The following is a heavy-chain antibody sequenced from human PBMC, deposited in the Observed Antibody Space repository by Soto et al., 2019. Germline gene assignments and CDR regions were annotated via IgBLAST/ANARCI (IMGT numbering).Heavy chain of an antibody. CDR3: ARSGSIAAAFGFTYGMDV. Sequence: ASVKVSCKASGYTFTGYYMHWVRQAPGQGLEWMGWINPNSGGTNYAQKFRGWVTMTRDTSISTAYMELSSLRSEDTAVYYCARSGSIAAAFGFTYGMDVWGQGTTVTVSS. J-gene: IGHJ6*02. V-gene: IGHV1-2*04. CDR2: INPNSGGT. CDR1: GYTFTGYY. D-gene: IGHD6-13*01.